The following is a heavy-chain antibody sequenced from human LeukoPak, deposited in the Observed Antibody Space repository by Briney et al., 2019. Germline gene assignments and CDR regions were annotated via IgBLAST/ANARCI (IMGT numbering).Heavy chain of an antibody. CDR2: CNRQGRT. J-gene: IGHJ4*02. V-gene: IGHV4-4*02. CDR3: AREGGSYRPLDY. D-gene: IGHD3-16*02. Sequence: SETLSLTCAVSTGSITHINYWSQVPRPPGEGLEWIGECNRQGRTNYNPSLLRRVAIGVDTSANHVSLQMTSVSAAGTAVYYCAREGGSYRPLDYSGQGTLVTVSS. CDR1: TGSITHINY.